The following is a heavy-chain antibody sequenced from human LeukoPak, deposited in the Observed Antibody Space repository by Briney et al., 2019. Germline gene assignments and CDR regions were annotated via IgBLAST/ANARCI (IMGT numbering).Heavy chain of an antibody. V-gene: IGHV3-30-3*01. J-gene: IGHJ4*02. CDR1: GFTFSSSA. D-gene: IGHD1-26*01. CDR2: ISFDGSNK. Sequence: GGSLRLSCAASGFTFSSSAMHWVRQAPDKGLEWVADISFDGSNKYYADSVKGRFSISRDNSKNTLYLQMNSLRAEDTAVYYCARDLVGGYCDYWGQGTLVTVSS. CDR3: ARDLVGGYCDY.